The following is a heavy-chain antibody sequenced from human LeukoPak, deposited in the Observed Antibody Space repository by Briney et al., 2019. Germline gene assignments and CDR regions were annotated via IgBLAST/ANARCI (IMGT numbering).Heavy chain of an antibody. V-gene: IGHV4-34*01. Sequence: SETLSLTCTVSGVSFNAYYWSWIRQSPGKGLEWIGEVSPGGYINYNPSLKGRVTISVDTSESQLSLRLSSVTAADTAMYYCARIRCGHTGDICYNHWAQGTLITVSS. D-gene: IGHD2-8*02. J-gene: IGHJ5*02. CDR3: ARIRCGHTGDICYNH. CDR2: VSPGGYI. CDR1: GVSFNAYY.